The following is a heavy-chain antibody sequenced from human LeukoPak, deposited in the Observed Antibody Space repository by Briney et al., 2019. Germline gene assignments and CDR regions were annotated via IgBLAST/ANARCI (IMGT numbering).Heavy chain of an antibody. Sequence: SETLSLTCTVSGGSISSYYWSWIRQPPGKGLEWIGYIYYSGSTNYNPSLKSRVTISVDTSKNQFSLKLSSVTAADTAVYYCVRYYDFWSGYLDYWGQGTLVTVSS. J-gene: IGHJ4*02. CDR2: IYYSGST. V-gene: IGHV4-59*12. D-gene: IGHD3-3*01. CDR3: VRYYDFWSGYLDY. CDR1: GGSISSYY.